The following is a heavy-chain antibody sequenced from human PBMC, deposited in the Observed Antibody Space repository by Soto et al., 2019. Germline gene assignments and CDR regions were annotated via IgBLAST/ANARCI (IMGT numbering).Heavy chain of an antibody. J-gene: IGHJ6*02. D-gene: IGHD3-3*01. CDR2: IIPIFGTA. V-gene: IGHV1-69*13. Sequence: SVKVSCKASGGTFSSYAISWVRQAPGQGLEWMGGIIPIFGTANYAQKFQGRVTITADESTSTAYMELSSLRSEDTAVYYCAERVVNDFWSGYPWAYYYGMDVWGQGTTVTVSS. CDR1: GGTFSSYA. CDR3: AERVVNDFWSGYPWAYYYGMDV.